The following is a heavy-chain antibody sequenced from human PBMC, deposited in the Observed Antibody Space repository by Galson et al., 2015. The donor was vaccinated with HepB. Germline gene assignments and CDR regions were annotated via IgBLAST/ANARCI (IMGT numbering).Heavy chain of an antibody. V-gene: IGHV3-23*01. CDR1: GFTFTRYA. D-gene: IGHD2-21*01. Sequence: SLRLSCAASGFTFTRYAMSWVRQAPGKGLEWVSSISGGAETTYYAGSVKGRFSISRDNSRNIVYLQLNSLSVGDTAVYYCAKVAILGATPHYFDYLGQGTLVTVSS. CDR2: ISGGAETT. CDR3: AKVAILGATPHYFDY. J-gene: IGHJ4*02.